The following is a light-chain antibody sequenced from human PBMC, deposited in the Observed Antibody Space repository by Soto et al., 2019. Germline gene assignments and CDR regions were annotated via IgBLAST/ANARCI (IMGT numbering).Light chain of an antibody. CDR1: QSLLHSDAKTH. J-gene: IGKJ1*01. V-gene: IGKV2D-29*01. CDR2: EFS. Sequence: DFVMTPTPLSLSVTPGQPASISFKSSQSLLHSDAKTHVYWYQQQPRQPTHLRICEFSNRFSGVPDRLSGSGSGTDFTQKISRVEIEYVGVYYSMQSPHLRWTFGQGQKVDIK. CDR3: MQSPHLRWT.